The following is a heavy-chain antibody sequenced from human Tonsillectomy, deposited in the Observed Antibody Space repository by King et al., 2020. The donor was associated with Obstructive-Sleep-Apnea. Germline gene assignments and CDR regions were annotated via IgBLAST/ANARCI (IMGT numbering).Heavy chain of an antibody. CDR2: IYYSGST. CDR1: GDSISSYY. V-gene: IGHV4-59*01. D-gene: IGHD6-19*01. J-gene: IGHJ4*02. CDR3: ARSPGSGWSGGIDY. Sequence: QLQESGPGLVKPSETLSLTCTVSGDSISSYYWGWIRQPPGKGLEWLGYIYYSGSTDYNPSLKSRVTISIDTSKKHFSLKLSSVTAADTAVYYCARSPGSGWSGGIDYWGQGTLVTVSS.